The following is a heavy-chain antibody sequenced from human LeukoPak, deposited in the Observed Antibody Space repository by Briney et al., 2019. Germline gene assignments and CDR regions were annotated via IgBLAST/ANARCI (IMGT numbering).Heavy chain of an antibody. J-gene: IGHJ4*02. D-gene: IGHD3-10*01. CDR2: INPNTGGT. V-gene: IGHV1-2*02. CDR1: GYTFTGYY. CDR3: ARVGEYGSGSYLLY. Sequence: ASVKVSCKTSGYTFTGYYLHWVRQAPGQGLEWMGWINPNTGGTNYAQKFQGRVTMTRDTSISTAYMELSRLTSDDTAVYYCARVGEYGSGSYLLYWGQGTLVTVSS.